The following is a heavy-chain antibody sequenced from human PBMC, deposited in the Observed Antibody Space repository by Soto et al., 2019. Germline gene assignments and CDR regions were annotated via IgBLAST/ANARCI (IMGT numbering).Heavy chain of an antibody. CDR3: AIDYYDSSGYYYYYGMDV. CDR1: GFTFSSYA. D-gene: IGHD3-22*01. Sequence: GGSLRLSCAASGFTFSSYAMSWVRQAPGKGLEWVSAISGSGGSTYYADSVKGRFTTSRDNSKNTLYLQMNSLRAEDTAVYYCAIDYYDSSGYYYYYGMDVWGQGTTVTVSS. V-gene: IGHV3-23*01. CDR2: ISGSGGST. J-gene: IGHJ6*02.